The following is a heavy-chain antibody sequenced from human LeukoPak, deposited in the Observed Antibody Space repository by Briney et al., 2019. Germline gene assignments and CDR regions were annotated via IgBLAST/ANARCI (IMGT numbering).Heavy chain of an antibody. CDR3: ARGETVYGGAIVY. J-gene: IGHJ4*02. V-gene: IGHV1-2*02. CDR1: GYTFTGYY. CDR2: INPNSGGT. D-gene: IGHD3-16*02. Sequence: ASVKVSCKASGYTFTGYYMHRVRQAPGQGLEWMGCINPNSGGTKYAQKFQGGVTLTRDTSISTAYMELSRLRSDDTAVYYCARGETVYGGAIVYWGQGTLVTVSS.